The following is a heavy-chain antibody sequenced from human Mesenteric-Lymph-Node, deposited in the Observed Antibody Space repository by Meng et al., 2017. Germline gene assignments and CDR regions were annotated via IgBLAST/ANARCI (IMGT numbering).Heavy chain of an antibody. J-gene: IGHJ4*02. CDR1: GFTFSDYA. CDR2: IKQDGSEK. Sequence: GGSLRLSCAASGFTFSDYALHWVRQAPGKGLQWVANIKQDGSEKYYVDSVKGRFTMSRDNAKNTLYLQMNSLRAEDTAVYYCAREVYSDGFYFDSWGQGKLVNGAS. D-gene: IGHD4-17*01. CDR3: AREVYSDGFYFDS. V-gene: IGHV3-7*01.